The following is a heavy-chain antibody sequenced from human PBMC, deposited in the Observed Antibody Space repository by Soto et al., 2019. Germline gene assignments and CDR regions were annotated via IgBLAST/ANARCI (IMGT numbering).Heavy chain of an antibody. CDR2: ISYDGSNK. Sequence: QVQLVESGGGVVQPGRSLRLSCAASGFTFSSYGMHWVRQAPGKGLEWVAVISYDGSNKYYADSVKGRFTISRDNSKNTLYLQMNSLRAEDTAVYYCAKEGLRWLQSYYFDNWGQGTLVTVSS. CDR1: GFTFSSYG. CDR3: AKEGLRWLQSYYFDN. J-gene: IGHJ4*02. V-gene: IGHV3-30*18. D-gene: IGHD5-12*01.